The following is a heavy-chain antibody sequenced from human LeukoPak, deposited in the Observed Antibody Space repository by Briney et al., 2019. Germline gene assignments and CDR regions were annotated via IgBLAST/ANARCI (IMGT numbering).Heavy chain of an antibody. CDR3: ALLAVASAFDY. Sequence: GGSLRLSCAASGFTFSSYEMNWVRQAPGKGLAWVSYISNSGSTIYYADSVKGRFTISRDNAKNSLYLQMNSLRVEDTGVYYCALLAVASAFDYWGQGALVTVSS. CDR2: ISNSGSTI. V-gene: IGHV3-48*03. CDR1: GFTFSSYE. J-gene: IGHJ4*02. D-gene: IGHD6-19*01.